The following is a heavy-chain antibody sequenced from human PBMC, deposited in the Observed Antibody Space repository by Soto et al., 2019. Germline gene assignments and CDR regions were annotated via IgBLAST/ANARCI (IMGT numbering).Heavy chain of an antibody. J-gene: IGHJ5*02. V-gene: IGHV4-61*01. Sequence: PSETLSLTCTVSGGSVSSGSYYWSWIRQPPGKGLEWIGYIYYSGSTNYNPSLKSRVTISVDTSKNQFSLKLSSVTAADTAVYYCARDRGEGHVDTSNWFDPWGQGTLVTVSS. CDR2: IYYSGST. D-gene: IGHD5-18*01. CDR3: ARDRGEGHVDTSNWFDP. CDR1: GGSVSSGSYY.